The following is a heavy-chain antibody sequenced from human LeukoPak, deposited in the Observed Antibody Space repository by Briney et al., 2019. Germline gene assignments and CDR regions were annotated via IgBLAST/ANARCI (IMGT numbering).Heavy chain of an antibody. J-gene: IGHJ4*02. CDR1: GGSISSSSYY. CDR2: INHSGST. D-gene: IGHD5-18*01. V-gene: IGHV4-39*07. CDR3: ARDANTAMVYNY. Sequence: SETLSLTCTVSGGSISSSSYYWGWIRQPPGKGLEWIGEINHSGSTNYNPSLKSRVTISVDTSKNQFSLKLSSVTAADTAVYYCARDANTAMVYNYWGQGTLVTVSS.